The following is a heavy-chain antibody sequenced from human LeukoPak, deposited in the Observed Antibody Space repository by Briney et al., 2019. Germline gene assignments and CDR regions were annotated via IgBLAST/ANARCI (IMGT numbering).Heavy chain of an antibody. J-gene: IGHJ4*02. CDR3: AYGGKSDRFDY. V-gene: IGHV3-33*08. CDR2: IWYDGSDK. Sequence: GGSLRLSCAASGFTFSSYGMHWVRQAPGKGLEWVAVIWYDGSDKYYADSVKGRFTISRDNSKNVLYLQMNSLRAEDTAVYYCAYGGKSDRFDYWDQGTLVTVSS. D-gene: IGHD4-23*01. CDR1: GFTFSSYG.